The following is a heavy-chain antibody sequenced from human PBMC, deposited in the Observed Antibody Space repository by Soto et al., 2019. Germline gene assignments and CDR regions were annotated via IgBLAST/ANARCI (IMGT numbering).Heavy chain of an antibody. CDR1: GGSVSSSNW. CDR3: ARHNYYANHYYYALDV. D-gene: IGHD3-22*01. Sequence: QVQLQESGPGLVKPSGTLSLTCGVSGGSVSSSNWWTWVRQTPGRGLEWIAEIYHDGSTYRNPSLRGRLIVAVDKSKINCSLRLSSVTAADTAVYYCARHNYYANHYYYALDVWGPGTTVTVSS. CDR2: IYHDGST. V-gene: IGHV4-4*02. J-gene: IGHJ6*02.